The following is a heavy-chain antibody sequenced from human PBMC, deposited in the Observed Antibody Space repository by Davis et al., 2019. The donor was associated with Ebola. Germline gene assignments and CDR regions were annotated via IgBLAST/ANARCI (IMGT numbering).Heavy chain of an antibody. CDR2: IIPIFGTA. CDR1: GGTFSSYA. J-gene: IGHJ3*02. Sequence: AASVKVSCKASGGTFSSYAISWVRQAPGQGLEWMGGIIPIFGTANYAQKFQGRVTITADKSTSTAYMELSSLRSEDTAVYYCARDFGNYYDSSGYYYRWDDAFDIWGQGTMVTVSS. V-gene: IGHV1-69*06. CDR3: ARDFGNYYDSSGYYYRWDDAFDI. D-gene: IGHD3-22*01.